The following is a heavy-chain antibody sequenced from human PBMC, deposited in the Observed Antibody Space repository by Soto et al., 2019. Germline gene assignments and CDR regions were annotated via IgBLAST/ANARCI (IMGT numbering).Heavy chain of an antibody. CDR2: INPNSGDT. V-gene: IGHV1-2*04. Sequence: GASVKVSCKASGYTFTGYYIHWVRQAPGQGLEWMGWINPNSGDTKYVQKFQGWVTMTRDTSISTAYLELSRLTSDDTAVYYCTRGDHSINWHLFDYWGQGTRVTVSS. CDR1: GYTFTGYY. CDR3: TRGDHSINWHLFDY. D-gene: IGHD1-20*01. J-gene: IGHJ4*02.